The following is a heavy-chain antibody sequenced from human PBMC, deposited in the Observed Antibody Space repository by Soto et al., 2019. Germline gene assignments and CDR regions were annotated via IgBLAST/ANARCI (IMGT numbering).Heavy chain of an antibody. D-gene: IGHD2-2*02. CDR2: IIPIFGAL. CDR1: GGTFDNYA. Sequence: QVQLVQSGAEVKKPGSSVKVSCKTSGGTFDNYAINWVRQAPGQGLERMGGIIPIFGALNYAQKFQGRVTITADKSTSTAYMELGSLTSEDTAVYYCARRAVAPAPIGYFHYHLDVWGQGTTVTVSS. V-gene: IGHV1-69*06. CDR3: ARRAVAPAPIGYFHYHLDV. J-gene: IGHJ6*02.